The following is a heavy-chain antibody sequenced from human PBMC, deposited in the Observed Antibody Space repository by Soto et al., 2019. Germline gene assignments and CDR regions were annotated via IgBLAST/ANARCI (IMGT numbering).Heavy chain of an antibody. CDR2: IYSGGST. D-gene: IGHD2-2*01. CDR1: GFTVSSNY. CDR3: ARGTGGGGYCSSTSCYPAFDI. Sequence: EVQLVESGGGLVQPGGSLRLSCAASGFTVSSNYMSWVRQAPGKGLEWVSVIYSGGSTYYADSVKGRFTISRDNSKNTLYLQMKGLGAGDTAVYYCARGTGGGGYCSSTSCYPAFDIWGQGTMVTVSS. J-gene: IGHJ3*02. V-gene: IGHV3-66*01.